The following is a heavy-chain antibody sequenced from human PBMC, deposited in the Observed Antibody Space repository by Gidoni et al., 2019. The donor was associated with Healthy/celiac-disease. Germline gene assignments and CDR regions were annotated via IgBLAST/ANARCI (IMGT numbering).Heavy chain of an antibody. J-gene: IGHJ3*02. V-gene: IGHV3-33*01. CDR3: ARARDYYDSSGYYLDAFDI. D-gene: IGHD3-22*01. CDR1: GFTFSSYG. Sequence: QVQLVESGGGVVQPGRSLRLSCAASGFTFSSYGIHWVRQAPGKGLEWVAVIWYDGSNKYYADSVKGRFTISRDNSKNTLYLQMNSLRAEDTAVYYCARARDYYDSSGYYLDAFDIWGQGTMVTVSS. CDR2: IWYDGSNK.